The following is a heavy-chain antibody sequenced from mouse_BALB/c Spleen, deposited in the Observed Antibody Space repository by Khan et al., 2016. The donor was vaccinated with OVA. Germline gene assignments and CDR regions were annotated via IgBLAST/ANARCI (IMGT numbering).Heavy chain of an antibody. V-gene: IGHV1S29*02. CDR3: TRSGSGSLAC. J-gene: IGHJ3*01. D-gene: IGHD1-2*01. CDR1: GYTFTDYI. CDR2: IFPNNGDT. Sequence: VQLQQPGPELVKPGASVKISCRASGYTFTDYIMDWVMLSHGRSLEWRGYIFPNNGDTVYSQTVKPRATVTVVSSSSSPYIDLCSLPSEDSAVLYCTRSGSGSLACWGQGTVVTVSA.